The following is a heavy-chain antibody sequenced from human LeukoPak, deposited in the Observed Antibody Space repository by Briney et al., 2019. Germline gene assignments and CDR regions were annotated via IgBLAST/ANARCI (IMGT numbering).Heavy chain of an antibody. V-gene: IGHV1-69*13. Sequence: ASVKVSCKASGYTYTGYYMHWVRQAPGQGLEWMGGIIPIFGTANYAQKFQGRVTITADESTSTAYMELSSLRSEDTAVYYCARSWYCSSTSCYTSGFIHYYYYMDVWGKGTTVTVSS. CDR1: GYTYTGYY. CDR3: ARSWYCSSTSCYTSGFIHYYYYMDV. D-gene: IGHD2-2*02. J-gene: IGHJ6*03. CDR2: IIPIFGTA.